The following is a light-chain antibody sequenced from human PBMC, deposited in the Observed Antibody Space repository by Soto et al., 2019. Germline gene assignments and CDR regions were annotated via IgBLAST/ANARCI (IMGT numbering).Light chain of an antibody. V-gene: IGLV2-8*01. CDR2: EVN. CDR3: TSYAGSSNCV. CDR1: GSDIGSYKY. Sequence: QSALTQPPSASGSPGQSVTISCTGTGSDIGSYKYVSWYQQHPGQAPKLMIYEVNKRPSGVPDRFSGSKSGNTASLTVSGLQSEDEGDYYCTSYAGSSNCVFGGGTKLTVL. J-gene: IGLJ3*02.